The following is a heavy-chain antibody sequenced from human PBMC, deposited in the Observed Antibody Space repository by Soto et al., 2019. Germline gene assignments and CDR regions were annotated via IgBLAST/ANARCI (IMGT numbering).Heavy chain of an antibody. Sequence: GASVKVSRKASVYTFTGYYSHWLRQAPGQGREWMGWINPNSGGTNYAQKFQGWVTMTRDTSISTAYMELSRLRSDDTAVYYCARGPDLRFLEWSPSYYYMDVWGKGTTVTVSS. CDR1: VYTFTGYY. V-gene: IGHV1-2*04. J-gene: IGHJ6*03. CDR2: INPNSGGT. CDR3: ARGPDLRFLEWSPSYYYMDV. D-gene: IGHD3-3*01.